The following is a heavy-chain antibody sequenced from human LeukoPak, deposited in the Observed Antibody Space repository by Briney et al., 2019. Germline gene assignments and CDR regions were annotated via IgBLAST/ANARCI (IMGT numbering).Heavy chain of an antibody. CDR1: GYSFTSYW. D-gene: IGHD3-16*02. CDR2: IYPGDSDT. V-gene: IGHV5-51*01. J-gene: IGHJ5*02. Sequence: GECLKISCKGSGYSFTSYWIGWVRQMPGKGLEWMGIIYPGDSDTRYSPSFQGQVTISADKSISTAYLQWSSLKASDTAMYYCARHGIDYVWGSYRPDCFDPRGQGTLVTVSS. CDR3: ARHGIDYVWGSYRPDCFDP.